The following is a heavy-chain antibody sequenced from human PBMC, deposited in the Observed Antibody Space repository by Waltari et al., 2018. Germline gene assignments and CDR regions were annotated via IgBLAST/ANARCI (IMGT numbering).Heavy chain of an antibody. V-gene: IGHV1-2*02. D-gene: IGHD2-2*01. CDR1: GFIFTAYY. Sequence: QAHLLQSGAEVKRPGASLRVSCEASGFIFTAYYLHWVRQAPGQGLEWMGWINPQNGGTNYAQKFQGRVIMTRDMSVKTVYMDLRRLGSDDTAIYYCARDGSPAASPHYYYYYIDVWGKGTTFTISS. J-gene: IGHJ6*03. CDR2: INPQNGGT. CDR3: ARDGSPAASPHYYYYYIDV.